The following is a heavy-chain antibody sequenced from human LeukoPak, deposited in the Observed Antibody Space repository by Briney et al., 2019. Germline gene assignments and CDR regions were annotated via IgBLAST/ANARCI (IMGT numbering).Heavy chain of an antibody. V-gene: IGHV4-39*01. CDR3: ARQLYSSGSYYAPMDV. CDR1: GGSISSSSYY. D-gene: IGHD3-10*01. CDR2: IYYSGST. J-gene: IGHJ6*03. Sequence: SETLSLTCTVSGGSISSSSYYWGWIRQPPGKGLEWIGSIYYSGSTYYNPSLKSRVTISVDTSKNQFSLKLSSVTATDTAVYYCARQLYSSGSYYAPMDVWGKGTTVTVSS.